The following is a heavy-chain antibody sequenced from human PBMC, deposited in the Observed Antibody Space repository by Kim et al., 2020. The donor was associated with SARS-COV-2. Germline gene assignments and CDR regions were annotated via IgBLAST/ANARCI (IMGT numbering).Heavy chain of an antibody. J-gene: IGHJ6*02. CDR3: ARHGPSGYGMDV. V-gene: IGHV5-51*01. D-gene: IGHD3-10*01. Sequence: SPSFQGQVTISADKSISTAYLQWSSLKASDTAMYYCARHGPSGYGMDVWGQGTTVTVSS.